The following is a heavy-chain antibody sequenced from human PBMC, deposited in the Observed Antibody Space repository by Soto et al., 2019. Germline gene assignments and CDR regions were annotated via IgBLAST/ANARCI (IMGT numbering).Heavy chain of an antibody. Sequence: GGSLRLSCAASGFTCGSYAMTWVRQAPGKGLEWVSAISGGGDSIYYADSVKGRFTISRDQSKNTLYLQMHSLRAEDTAVYYCARALPAALDDFEIWGQGTMVTVSS. CDR1: GFTCGSYA. CDR3: ARALPAALDDFEI. D-gene: IGHD2-2*01. V-gene: IGHV3-23*01. J-gene: IGHJ3*02. CDR2: ISGGGDSI.